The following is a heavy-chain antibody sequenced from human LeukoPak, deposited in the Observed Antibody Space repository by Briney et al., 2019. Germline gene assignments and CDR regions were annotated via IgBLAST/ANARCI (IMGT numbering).Heavy chain of an antibody. Sequence: PSETLSLIRSVSVGSISIYYWSWIRHPPARGLEWIGYIYYSGSTKYNLHRRSRVTTSVDTSKNQVSLKRSSVAAADTAVYCCAACLGPDDAFDIWGQGTMVTVSS. V-gene: IGHV4-59*01. J-gene: IGHJ3*02. CDR2: IYYSGST. D-gene: IGHD5/OR15-5a*01. CDR1: VGSISIYY. CDR3: AACLGPDDAFDI.